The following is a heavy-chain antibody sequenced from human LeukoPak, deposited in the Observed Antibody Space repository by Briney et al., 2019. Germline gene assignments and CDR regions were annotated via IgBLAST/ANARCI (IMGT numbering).Heavy chain of an antibody. Sequence: GGSLRLSCAASGLTFSDYYMSWIRQAPGKGLEWVSYISSSGSTIYYADSVKGRFTIYRDNAKNSLYLQMNSLRAEDTAVYYCARERVVRWLQLVPYWGQGTLVTVSS. D-gene: IGHD5-24*01. J-gene: IGHJ4*02. CDR3: ARERVVRWLQLVPY. V-gene: IGHV3-11*01. CDR2: ISSSGSTI. CDR1: GLTFSDYY.